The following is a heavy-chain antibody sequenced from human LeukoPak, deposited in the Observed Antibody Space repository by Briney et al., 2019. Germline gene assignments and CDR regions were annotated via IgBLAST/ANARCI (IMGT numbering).Heavy chain of an antibody. D-gene: IGHD2-21*02. CDR3: ARDPGGVVVTAILRFRAGAFDI. CDR2: ISAYNGNT. CDR1: GYTFTSYG. Sequence: ASEKVSCKASGYTFTSYGISWVRQAPGQGLEWMGWISAYNGNTNYAQKLQGRVSMTTDTSTSTTYMELRSLRSDDTAVYYCARDPGGVVVTAILRFRAGAFDIWGQGTMVTASS. V-gene: IGHV1-18*01. J-gene: IGHJ3*02.